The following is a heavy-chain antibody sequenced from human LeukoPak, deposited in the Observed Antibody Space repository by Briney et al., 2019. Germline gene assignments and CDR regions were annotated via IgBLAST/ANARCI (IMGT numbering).Heavy chain of an antibody. D-gene: IGHD4-23*01. Sequence: GASVKVSCKVSGYSFTSNYMHWVRQAPGQGLEWMGIINPSGGSTSYAQKFQGRVTMTRDTSTSTVYMELSSLRSEDTAVYYCARQDYGGNLNAWYFDYWGQGTLVTVSS. V-gene: IGHV1-46*01. CDR2: INPSGGST. CDR3: ARQDYGGNLNAWYFDY. J-gene: IGHJ4*02. CDR1: GYSFTSNY.